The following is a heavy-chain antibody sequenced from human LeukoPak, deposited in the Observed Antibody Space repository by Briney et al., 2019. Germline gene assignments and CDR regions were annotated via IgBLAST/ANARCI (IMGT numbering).Heavy chain of an antibody. V-gene: IGHV4-4*02. D-gene: IGHD6-19*01. CDR1: GGSISSSNW. J-gene: IGHJ4*02. Sequence: SGTLSLTCAVSGGSISSSNWWSWVRQPPGKGLEWIGEIYHSGSTNYNPSLKSRVTISVDKSKNQFSLKLSSVTAADTAVYYCARAGSSGWFYFDYWGQGTLVTVSS. CDR3: ARAGSSGWFYFDY. CDR2: IYHSGST.